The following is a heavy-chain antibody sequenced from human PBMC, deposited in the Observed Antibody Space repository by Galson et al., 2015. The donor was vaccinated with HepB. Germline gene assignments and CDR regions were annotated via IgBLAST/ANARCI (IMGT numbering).Heavy chain of an antibody. CDR2: IGGSGDSI. D-gene: IGHD3-22*01. V-gene: IGHV3-23*01. CDR1: GFTFSIYA. J-gene: IGHJ4*02. Sequence: SLRLSCAVSGFTFSIYAMSWVRRAPGKGLEWVSTIGGSGDSIYHADSVKGRFTISRDNSKNTLNLQINSLRAEDTAVYFCAKVVDYYESSGPLDYWGQGTLVTVSS. CDR3: AKVVDYYESSGPLDY.